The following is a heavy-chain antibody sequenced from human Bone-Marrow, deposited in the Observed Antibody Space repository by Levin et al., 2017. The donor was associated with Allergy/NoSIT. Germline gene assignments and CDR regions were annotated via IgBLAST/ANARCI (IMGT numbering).Heavy chain of an antibody. J-gene: IGHJ6*02. Sequence: SETLSLTCDVYGGSFGDDYWSWIRQPPGKGLEWIGEVNHSGITDYNPSLKSRVTILVDTSKNQFSLNLSSVTAADTAVYYCARGGGGMDVWGQGTTVTVSS. CDR3: ARGGGGMDV. D-gene: IGHD3-10*01. V-gene: IGHV4-34*01. CDR2: VNHSGIT. CDR1: GGSFGDDY.